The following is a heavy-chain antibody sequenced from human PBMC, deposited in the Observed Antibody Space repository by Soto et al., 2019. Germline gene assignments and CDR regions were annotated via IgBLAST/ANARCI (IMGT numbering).Heavy chain of an antibody. Sequence: PSETLSLTCTVSGGSISSYYWSWIRQPPGKGLEWIGYIYYSGSTNYNPSLKSRVTISVDTSKNQFSLKLSSVTAADTAVYYCERADWNFGMDVWGQGNTVTVSS. J-gene: IGHJ6*02. V-gene: IGHV4-59*01. D-gene: IGHD1-1*01. CDR2: IYYSGST. CDR3: ERADWNFGMDV. CDR1: GGSISSYY.